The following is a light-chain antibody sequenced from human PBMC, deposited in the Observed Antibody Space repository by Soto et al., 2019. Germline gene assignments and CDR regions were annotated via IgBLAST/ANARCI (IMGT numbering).Light chain of an antibody. Sequence: DIQMTQSPSSLSASVGDRVTITCRASQSITSYLNWYQQKPGKAPKLLISAASTLQSGVPSRFSGSGSGTDFTLTISSLRPEDFATYYCQQRYSAPRTFGQGTKVEIK. J-gene: IGKJ1*01. CDR3: QQRYSAPRT. V-gene: IGKV1-39*01. CDR1: QSITSY. CDR2: AAS.